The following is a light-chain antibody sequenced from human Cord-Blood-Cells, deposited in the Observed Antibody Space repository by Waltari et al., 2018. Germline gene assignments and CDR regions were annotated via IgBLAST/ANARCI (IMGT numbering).Light chain of an antibody. J-gene: IGLJ3*02. V-gene: IGLV6-57*01. CDR1: SGSIASNY. CDR2: EDN. Sequence: NFMLTQPHSLSESPGKTVTISCTRSSGSIASNYAQWYQQRPGSSPTTVIYEDNQRPSGVPDRFSGSIDSSSNSASLTSSGLKTEDEADYYCQSYDSSNWVFGGGTKLTVL. CDR3: QSYDSSNWV.